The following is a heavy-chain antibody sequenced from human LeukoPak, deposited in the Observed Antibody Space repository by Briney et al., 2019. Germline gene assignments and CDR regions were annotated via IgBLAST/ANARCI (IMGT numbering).Heavy chain of an antibody. J-gene: IGHJ3*02. CDR2: MYSSGST. Sequence: SETLSLTCTVSGGSISSYYWGWIRQPPGKGLEWIGSMYSSGSTYYNPSLKSRVTISVDTSKNQFSLKLSSVTAADTAVYYCARGPPDCSSTSCYAFDAFDIWGQGTMVTVSS. CDR1: GGSISSYY. V-gene: IGHV4-39*07. D-gene: IGHD2-2*01. CDR3: ARGPPDCSSTSCYAFDAFDI.